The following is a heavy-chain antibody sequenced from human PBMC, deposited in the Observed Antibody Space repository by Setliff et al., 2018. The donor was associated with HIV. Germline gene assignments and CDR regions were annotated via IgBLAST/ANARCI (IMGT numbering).Heavy chain of an antibody. CDR2: INWNGGST. CDR1: GFTFDDYG. D-gene: IGHD3-3*01. CDR3: ARDVSWRVRTYIDY. J-gene: IGHJ4*02. Sequence: GGSLRLSCAASGFTFDDYGMSWVRQTPRKGLEWVSGINWNGGSTGYADSVKGRFTISRDNGYSSLYLQMNGLRAEDTALYYCARDVSWRVRTYIDYWGQGALVTVSS. V-gene: IGHV3-20*04.